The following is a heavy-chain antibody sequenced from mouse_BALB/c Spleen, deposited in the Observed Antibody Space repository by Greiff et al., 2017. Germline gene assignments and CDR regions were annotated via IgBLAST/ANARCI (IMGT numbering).Heavy chain of an antibody. D-gene: IGHD2-1*01. J-gene: IGHJ3*01. CDR2: ISYDGSN. CDR1: GYSITSGYY. Sequence: EVKLMESGPGLVKPSQSLSLTCSVTGYSITSGYYWNWIRQFPGNKLEWMGYISYDGSNNYNPSLKNRISITRDTSKNQFFLKLNSVTTEDTATYYCARDRIYYGNYGAYWGQGTLVTVSA. CDR3: ARDRIYYGNYGAY. V-gene: IGHV3-6*02.